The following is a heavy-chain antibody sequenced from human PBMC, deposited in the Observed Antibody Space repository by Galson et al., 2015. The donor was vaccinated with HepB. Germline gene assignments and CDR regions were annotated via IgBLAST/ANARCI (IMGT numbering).Heavy chain of an antibody. CDR2: ISSNGGST. V-gene: IGHV3-64D*06. Sequence: SLRLSCAASGFTFSSYAMHWVRQAPGKGLEYVSAISSNGGSTYYADSVKGRFTISRDNSKNTLYLQMSSLRAEDTAVYYCVKDRGYCSGGSCLDAFDIWGQGTMVTVSS. J-gene: IGHJ3*02. CDR3: VKDRGYCSGGSCLDAFDI. CDR1: GFTFSSYA. D-gene: IGHD2-15*01.